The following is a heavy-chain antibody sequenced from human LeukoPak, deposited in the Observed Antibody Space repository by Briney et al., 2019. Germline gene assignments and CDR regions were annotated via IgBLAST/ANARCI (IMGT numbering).Heavy chain of an antibody. Sequence: HTGGSLRLSCAASGFTFSSYATSWVRQAPGKGLEWVSAFSGSGGSTYYADSVKGRFTISRDNSKNTLYLQMNSLRAEDTAVYYCAKDLATIVVVVAATVFDYWGQGTLVTVSS. CDR1: GFTFSSYA. D-gene: IGHD2-15*01. CDR2: FSGSGGST. CDR3: AKDLATIVVVVAATVFDY. V-gene: IGHV3-23*01. J-gene: IGHJ4*02.